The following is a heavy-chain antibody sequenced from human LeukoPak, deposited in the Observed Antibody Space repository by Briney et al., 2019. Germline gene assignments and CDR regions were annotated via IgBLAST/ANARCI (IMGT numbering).Heavy chain of an antibody. D-gene: IGHD1-26*01. CDR2: INAYNGNT. CDR3: ARLFGELLAYYYYGMDV. Sequence: ASVKVSFEASVYTFTSYGISWVRQPPGQGLEWMGWINAYNGNTNYAQKLQGRVTMTTDTSTSTAYMELRSLRSDDTAVYYCARLFGELLAYYYYGMDVWGQGTTVTVSS. V-gene: IGHV1-18*01. J-gene: IGHJ6*02. CDR1: VYTFTSYG.